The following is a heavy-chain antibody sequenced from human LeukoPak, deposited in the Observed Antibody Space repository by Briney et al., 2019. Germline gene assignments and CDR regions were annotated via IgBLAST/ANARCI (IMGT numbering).Heavy chain of an antibody. CDR2: INSNTGNP. J-gene: IGHJ4*02. Sequence: PGASVKVSCKASGYTFTSYAMNWVRQAPGQGLEWMGWINSNTGNPTYAQALTGRFVFSLDTSVSTAYLQISSLKAEDTAVYYCARAIAAAVPDQINWGTGTLVTVSS. CDR1: GYTFTSYA. V-gene: IGHV7-4-1*02. CDR3: ARAIAAAVPDQIN. D-gene: IGHD6-13*01.